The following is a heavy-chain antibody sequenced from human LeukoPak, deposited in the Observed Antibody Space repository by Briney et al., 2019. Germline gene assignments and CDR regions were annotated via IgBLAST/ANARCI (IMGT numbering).Heavy chain of an antibody. CDR3: ARYPWGYYGMDV. Sequence: SETLSLTCSVSGGSISSRSYYWSWIRQPPGKGLEWIGSFSYGGSTYSNPSLKSRVTISVDTSKNQFSLKLSSVTAADTAVYYCARYPWGYYGMDVWGQGTTVTVSS. CDR1: GGSISSRSYY. J-gene: IGHJ6*02. V-gene: IGHV4-39*07. D-gene: IGHD3-16*01. CDR2: FSYGGST.